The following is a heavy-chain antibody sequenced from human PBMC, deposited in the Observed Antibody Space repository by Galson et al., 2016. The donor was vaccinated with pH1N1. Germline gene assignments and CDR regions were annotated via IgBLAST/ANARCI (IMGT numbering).Heavy chain of an antibody. V-gene: IGHV3-23*01. D-gene: IGHD3-22*01. CDR2: ISGGGGST. CDR3: VKYDSSGYYYGRLAN. CDR1: GFTFSSFG. Sequence: SLRLSCAASGFTFSSFGMHWVRQAPRKGLEWISAISGGGGSTYYADSVKGRVTISRDNAKSTLFLQMESLSADDTAVYYCVKYDSSGYYYGRLANWGQGTLVTVSS. J-gene: IGHJ4*02.